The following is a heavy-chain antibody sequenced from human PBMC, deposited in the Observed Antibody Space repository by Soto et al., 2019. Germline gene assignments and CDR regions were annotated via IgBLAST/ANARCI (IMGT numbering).Heavy chain of an antibody. V-gene: IGHV1-69*13. J-gene: IGHJ6*02. Sequence: SVKVSCKASGGTFSSYAISWVRQAPGQGLEWMGGIIPIFGTANYAQKFQGRVTITADESTSTAYMELSSLRSEDTAVYYCAREGGILQRTGGMDVWGQGTMVTVSS. CDR1: GGTFSSYA. CDR3: AREGGILQRTGGMDV. CDR2: IIPIFGTA. D-gene: IGHD2-15*01.